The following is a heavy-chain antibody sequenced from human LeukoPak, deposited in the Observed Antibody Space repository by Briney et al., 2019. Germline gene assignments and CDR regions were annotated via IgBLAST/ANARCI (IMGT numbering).Heavy chain of an antibody. CDR1: GGSISSYY. V-gene: IGHV4-59*08. J-gene: IGHJ5*02. Sequence: SETLSLTCTVSGGSISSYYWSWIRQPPGKGLEWIGNMYYSGSTYYNPSLKSRVTISVDTSKNQFSLKLSSVTAADTAVYYCASICSGGSCHSGHRWFDPWGQGTLVTVSS. D-gene: IGHD2-15*01. CDR3: ASICSGGSCHSGHRWFDP. CDR2: MYYSGST.